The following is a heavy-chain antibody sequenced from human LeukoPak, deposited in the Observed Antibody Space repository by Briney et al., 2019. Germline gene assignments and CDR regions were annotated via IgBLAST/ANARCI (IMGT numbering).Heavy chain of an antibody. CDR1: GYSLTSYW. CDR2: IYPGDSDT. Sequence: VESLKISCKGSGYSLTSYWIGWVRQMPGKGLEWMGIIYPGDSDTRYSPSFQGQVTISADKSISTAYLQWSSLKPSDTAMYYCARPPRDGYNYFDYWGQGTLVTVSS. J-gene: IGHJ4*02. D-gene: IGHD5-24*01. V-gene: IGHV5-51*01. CDR3: ARPPRDGYNYFDY.